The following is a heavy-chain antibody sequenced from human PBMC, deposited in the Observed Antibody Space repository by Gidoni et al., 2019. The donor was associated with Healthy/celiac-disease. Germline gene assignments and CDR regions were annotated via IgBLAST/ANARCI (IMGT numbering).Heavy chain of an antibody. D-gene: IGHD4-17*01. CDR2: ISSSGSTI. V-gene: IGHV3-48*03. J-gene: IGHJ4*02. CDR1: GFPFSSYE. CDR3: AREGTTVTTSDY. Sequence: EVQLVESGGGLVQPGGSLRLSCAASGFPFSSYEMNWVRQAPGKGLEWVSYISSSGSTIYYADSVKGRFTISRDNAKNSLYLQMNSLRAEDTAVYYCAREGTTVTTSDYWGQGTLVTVSS.